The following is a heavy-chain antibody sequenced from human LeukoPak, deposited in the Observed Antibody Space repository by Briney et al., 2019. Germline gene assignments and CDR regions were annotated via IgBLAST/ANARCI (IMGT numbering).Heavy chain of an antibody. D-gene: IGHD3-9*01. CDR2: MNPNSGNT. CDR1: GYTFTSYD. Sequence: ASVKVSCKASGYTFTSYDINWVRQATGQGLEWMGWMNPNSGNTGYAQKFQGRVTMTRNTSKSTAYMELSSLRSEDTAVYYCAIGLIRYFDWSVDYWGQGTLVTVSS. CDR3: AIGLIRYFDWSVDY. V-gene: IGHV1-8*01. J-gene: IGHJ4*02.